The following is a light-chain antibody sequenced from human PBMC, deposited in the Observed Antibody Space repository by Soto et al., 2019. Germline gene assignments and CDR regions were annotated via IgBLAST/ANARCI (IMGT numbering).Light chain of an antibody. V-gene: IGKV4-1*01. CDR1: QNVLYSSNNKDY. J-gene: IGKJ4*01. CDR2: WAS. Sequence: DIVMTQSPDSLAVSLGERATINCKSSQNVLYSSNNKDYLAWYQQYPGQPPKLLIYWASTQESGVPDRFSDSESGTDFPITFTSLQAEDVADYYCQQNYNTPLTFGGGTKVEIK. CDR3: QQNYNTPLT.